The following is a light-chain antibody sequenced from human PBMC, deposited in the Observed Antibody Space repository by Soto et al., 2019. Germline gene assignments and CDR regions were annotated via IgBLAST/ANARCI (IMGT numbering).Light chain of an antibody. J-gene: IGKJ1*01. V-gene: IGKV1-6*01. Sequence: AILMTQSPSLLSASGGDRATLSCRARQGIGSNLGWYQQKPGQAPTLLIYTSFTWQSGVPARFSGSGSGTDFTLTISSLQAEDVATYYCEQHNNSPRTFGQGTKVEIK. CDR1: QGIGSN. CDR3: EQHNNSPRT. CDR2: TSF.